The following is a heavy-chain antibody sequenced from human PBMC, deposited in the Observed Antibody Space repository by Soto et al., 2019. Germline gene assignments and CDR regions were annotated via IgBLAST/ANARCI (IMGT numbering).Heavy chain of an antibody. J-gene: IGHJ3*02. CDR1: GFTFSSYG. CDR2: ISYDGSNK. Sequence: GGSLRLSCAASGFTFSSYGMHWVRQAPGKGLEWVAVISYDGSNKYYADSVKGRFTISRDNSKNTLYLQMNSLRAEDTAVYYCAKDWDGPVTYSSGSGAFDIWGQGTMVTVSS. V-gene: IGHV3-30*18. D-gene: IGHD6-19*01. CDR3: AKDWDGPVTYSSGSGAFDI.